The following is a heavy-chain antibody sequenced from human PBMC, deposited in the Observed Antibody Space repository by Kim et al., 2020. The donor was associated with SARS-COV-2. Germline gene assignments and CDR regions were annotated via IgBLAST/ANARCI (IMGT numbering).Heavy chain of an antibody. CDR1: GGSISSYY. D-gene: IGHD5-18*01. CDR3: ARGPPPEDTAMGDFDY. J-gene: IGHJ4*02. CDR2: IYYSGST. Sequence: SETLSLTCTVSGGSISSYYWSWIRQPPGKGLEWIGYIYYSGSTNYNPSLKSRVTISVDTSKNQFSLKLSSVTAADTAVYYCARGPPPEDTAMGDFDYWGQGTLVTVSS. V-gene: IGHV4-59*13.